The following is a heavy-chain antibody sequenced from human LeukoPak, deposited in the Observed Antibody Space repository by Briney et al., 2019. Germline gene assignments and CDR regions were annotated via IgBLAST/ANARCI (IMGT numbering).Heavy chain of an antibody. CDR1: GYIFTSYY. CDR2: INPTSGST. CDR3: AREAGNSARGWFDP. Sequence: ASVKCSCKASGYIFTSYYMHWVRQAPGQGLEWMGIINPTSGSTTYAQKFQGRVTMTRDTSTSTVYMELSSLRSEDTAVYYCAREAGNSARGWFDPWGHGNLVIVSS. D-gene: IGHD4-23*01. V-gene: IGHV1-46*01. J-gene: IGHJ5*02.